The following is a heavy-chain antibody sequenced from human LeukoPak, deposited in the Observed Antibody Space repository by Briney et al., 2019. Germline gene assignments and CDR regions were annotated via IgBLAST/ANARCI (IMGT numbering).Heavy chain of an antibody. CDR1: GGSFSGYY. CDR3: ARTPTYSSSWYDDY. CDR2: INHSGST. Sequence: SETLSLTCAVYGGSFSGYYWSWIRQPPGKGLEWIGEINHSGSTNYNPSLKSRVTISVDTSKNQFSLKLSSVTAADTAVCYCARTPTYSSSWYDDYWGQGTLVTVSS. V-gene: IGHV4-34*01. D-gene: IGHD6-13*01. J-gene: IGHJ4*02.